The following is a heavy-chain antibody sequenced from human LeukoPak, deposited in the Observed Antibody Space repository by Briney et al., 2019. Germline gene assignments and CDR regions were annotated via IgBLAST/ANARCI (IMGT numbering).Heavy chain of an antibody. CDR3: ARKPSPYSSSLGLDY. CDR1: GFTFSSYA. D-gene: IGHD6-13*01. Sequence: GGSLRLSCAASGFTFSSYAMNWVRQAPGKGLEWVSSISSSSSYIYYADSVKGRFTIPRDNAKNSLYLQMNSLRAEDTAVYYCARKPSPYSSSLGLDYWGQGTLVTVSS. J-gene: IGHJ4*02. CDR2: ISSSSSYI. V-gene: IGHV3-21*01.